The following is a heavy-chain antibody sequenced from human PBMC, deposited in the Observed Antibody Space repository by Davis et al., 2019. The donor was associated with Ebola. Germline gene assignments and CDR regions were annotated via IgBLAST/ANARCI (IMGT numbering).Heavy chain of an antibody. V-gene: IGHV3-30-3*01. CDR3: AKGSGMGSGLDYYYGMDV. CDR2: ISYDGSNK. Sequence: GESLKISCAASGFTFSSYAMHWVRQAPGKGLEWVAVISYDGSNKYYADSVKGRFTISRDSSKNTLYLQMNSLRAEDTAVYYCAKGSGMGSGLDYYYGMDVWGKGTTVTVSS. D-gene: IGHD3-10*01. J-gene: IGHJ6*04. CDR1: GFTFSSYA.